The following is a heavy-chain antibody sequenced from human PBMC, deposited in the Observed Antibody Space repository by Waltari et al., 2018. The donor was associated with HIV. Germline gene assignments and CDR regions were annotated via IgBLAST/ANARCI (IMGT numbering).Heavy chain of an antibody. J-gene: IGHJ4*02. CDR1: GYSFTTYW. Sequence: EVQLVQSGAQVKKPGESLKISCKASGYSFTTYWIGWVRQLPGKGLDWMGIIYPGDSDTRYSPSFQGQVTISADKSISTAYLQWSSLQASDTAMYYCTKGMYANEDYFGYWGQGTLVTVSS. D-gene: IGHD2-8*01. CDR3: TKGMYANEDYFGY. CDR2: IYPGDSDT. V-gene: IGHV5-51*03.